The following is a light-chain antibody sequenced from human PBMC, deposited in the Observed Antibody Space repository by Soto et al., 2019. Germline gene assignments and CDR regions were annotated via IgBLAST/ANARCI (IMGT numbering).Light chain of an antibody. V-gene: IGLV2-23*02. CDR3: CSYAGSSTYRV. CDR2: DVS. Sequence: QSALTQPASESGSPGQSITISCTGTSSDVGSYNFVSWYQQHPGKAPKLMIYDVSNRPSGVSNRFSGSKSGNTASLTISGLQAEDEADYYCCSYAGSSTYRVFGGGTKLTVL. CDR1: SSDVGSYNF. J-gene: IGLJ2*01.